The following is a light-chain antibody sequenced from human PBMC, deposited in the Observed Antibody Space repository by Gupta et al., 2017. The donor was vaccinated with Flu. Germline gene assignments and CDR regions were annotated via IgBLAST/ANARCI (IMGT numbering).Light chain of an antibody. V-gene: IGKV1-39*01. Sequence: TITCRASQNINNYLNWYLQKPGQAPKLLIYAASTLQSGVPSRYSGGGSGADFTLTIGGLQPEDFAIYYCQQSYSSPYTFGQGTKLEIK. CDR1: QNINNY. CDR3: QQSYSSPYT. CDR2: AAS. J-gene: IGKJ2*01.